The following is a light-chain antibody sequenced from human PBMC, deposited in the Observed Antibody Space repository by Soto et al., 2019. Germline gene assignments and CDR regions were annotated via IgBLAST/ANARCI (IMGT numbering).Light chain of an antibody. V-gene: IGLV2-23*01. J-gene: IGLJ2*01. CDR3: CSYAGSHVV. CDR1: SSDVGSYNL. CDR2: ESS. Sequence: QSVLTQPASVYGSPGQSITISCTGTSSDVGSYNLLSWYQQHPGKAPKLMIYESSKRPSGVSNRFSGSKSGNTASLTISGLQAEDEADYYCCSYAGSHVVFGGGTKLTVL.